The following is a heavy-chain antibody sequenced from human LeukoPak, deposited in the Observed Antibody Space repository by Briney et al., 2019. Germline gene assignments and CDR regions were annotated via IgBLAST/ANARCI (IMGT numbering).Heavy chain of an antibody. Sequence: SETLSLTCTVSGGSISTCSYHWGWIRQPPGKGLEWIGTIYYSGSTYYNPSLKSRVTISVDTSKNQFSLKLSSVTAADTAVYYCARGEPSLGGYGYYYYYYMDVWGKGTSVTVSS. CDR1: GGSISTCSYH. V-gene: IGHV4-39*07. CDR2: IYYSGST. D-gene: IGHD5-18*01. CDR3: ARGEPSLGGYGYYYYYYMDV. J-gene: IGHJ6*03.